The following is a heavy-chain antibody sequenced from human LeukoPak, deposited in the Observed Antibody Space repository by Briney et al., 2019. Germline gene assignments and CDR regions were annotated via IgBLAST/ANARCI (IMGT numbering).Heavy chain of an antibody. D-gene: IGHD3-22*01. CDR2: ISTGGGGT. CDR3: AKGPMRSLDV. V-gene: IGHV3-23*01. Sequence: GGSLRLSCAASGFTFSSSAMSWVRQAPGKGLEWVSGISTGGGGTYYADSVKGRFTISRDNSKNTLFLQMNSLRAEDTAVYYCAKGPMRSLDVWGQGTTVTVPS. CDR1: GFTFSSSA. J-gene: IGHJ6*02.